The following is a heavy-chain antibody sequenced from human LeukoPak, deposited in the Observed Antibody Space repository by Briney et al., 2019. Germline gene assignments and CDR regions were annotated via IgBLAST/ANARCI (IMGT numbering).Heavy chain of an antibody. CDR2: VHYTGGT. CDR1: GGSISSSNYY. J-gene: IGHJ4*02. CDR3: ARQTTAYSSGWHFDY. Sequence: KPSETLSLTCTVSGGSISSSNYYWGWIRQPPGKGLEWVGSVHYTGGTYYNPSLKSRVTMSVDTSKNQFSLKLSSVTAADTAGYYCARQTTAYSSGWHFDYWGQGTLVTVSS. D-gene: IGHD6-19*01. V-gene: IGHV4-39*01.